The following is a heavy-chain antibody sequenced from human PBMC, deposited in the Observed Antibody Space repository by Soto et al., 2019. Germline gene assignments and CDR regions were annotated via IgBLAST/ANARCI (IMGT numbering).Heavy chain of an antibody. V-gene: IGHV3-30-3*01. J-gene: IGHJ6*02. CDR2: ISNDGSNE. CDR3: ARDPYGMDV. CDR1: GYTFSKYA. Sequence: QVQVVESGGGVVQPGRTLRLSCVASGYTFSKYAMHWVRQARGKGLEWVAVISNDGSNEYYADSVKGRFTISRDNSKNTLDLQMDSLRTEDTAVYYCARDPYGMDVWGQGTTVTVFS.